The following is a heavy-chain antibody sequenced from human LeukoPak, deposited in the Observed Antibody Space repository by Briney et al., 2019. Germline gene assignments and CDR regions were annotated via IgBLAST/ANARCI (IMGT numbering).Heavy chain of an antibody. CDR2: MDYSGSA. J-gene: IGHJ4*02. D-gene: IGHD2-2*01. CDR1: GGSISSYY. Sequence: SETLSLTCTGSGGSISSYYWSWIRQPPGKGLEWIAYMDYSGSADYNPSLKSRVAMSLDTPNNQFSLRLSSVTAADTAEYYCARAAGYCRTTICLFDYWGQGTLVTVSS. CDR3: ARAAGYCRTTICLFDY. V-gene: IGHV4-59*01.